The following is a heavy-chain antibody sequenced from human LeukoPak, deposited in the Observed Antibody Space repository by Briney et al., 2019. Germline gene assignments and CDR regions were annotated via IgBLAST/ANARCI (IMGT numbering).Heavy chain of an antibody. CDR1: GFNFSSYW. CDR2: ILYDGSKK. Sequence: QPGGSLRLSCAASGFNFSSYWMTWVREAPGKGLEWVAFILYDGSKKYFADSVKGRFTISRDNSKNTLYLHMNSLRAEDTAVYYCAREVSGSYFDYWGQGTLVTVSS. J-gene: IGHJ4*02. CDR3: AREVSGSYFDY. V-gene: IGHV3-30*03. D-gene: IGHD1-26*01.